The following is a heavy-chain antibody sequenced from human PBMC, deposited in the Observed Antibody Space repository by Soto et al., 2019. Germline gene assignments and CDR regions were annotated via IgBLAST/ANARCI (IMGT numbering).Heavy chain of an antibody. CDR2: IYSAGST. CDR3: AAYSHKGY. V-gene: IGHV3-66*01. D-gene: IGHD3-16*01. CDR1: GFTVSNNY. Sequence: EEQLVESGGDLVQPGGSLRLSCAASGFTVSNNYMSWVRQAPGKGLEWVSLIYSAGSTYYADSVKGRFTISRDSSKNTLYLQMNSLRAEDTAMYYCAAYSHKGYWGQGTLVTVS. J-gene: IGHJ4*02.